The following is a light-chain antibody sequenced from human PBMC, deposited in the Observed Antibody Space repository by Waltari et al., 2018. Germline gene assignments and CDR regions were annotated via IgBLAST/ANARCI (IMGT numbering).Light chain of an antibody. CDR3: QQYNNWPPHT. J-gene: IGKJ4*01. V-gene: IGKV3-15*01. CDR2: GAS. CDR1: QSVSSN. Sequence: EIVMTQSPATLSVSPGERATLSCRASQSVSSNLAWYQQKPGQAPRLLIYGASTRATGIPVRFSGSGSGTEFTLTISSLQSGDFAVYFCQQYNNWPPHTFGGGTKVEIK.